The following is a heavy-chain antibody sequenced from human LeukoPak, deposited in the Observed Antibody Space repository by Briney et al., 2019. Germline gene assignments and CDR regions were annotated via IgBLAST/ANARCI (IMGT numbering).Heavy chain of an antibody. J-gene: IGHJ4*02. CDR3: ASGPYPAAGTDHQSDY. Sequence: SETLSLTCTVSGASISSYYWSWIRQPPGKGLEWIGYVYHSGITHYNPSLKSRVTISVDTSKNQFSLKLTSVTAADTAVYYCASGPYPAAGTDHQSDYWGQGTLVTVFS. CDR1: GASISSYY. V-gene: IGHV4-59*01. D-gene: IGHD6-13*01. CDR2: VYHSGIT.